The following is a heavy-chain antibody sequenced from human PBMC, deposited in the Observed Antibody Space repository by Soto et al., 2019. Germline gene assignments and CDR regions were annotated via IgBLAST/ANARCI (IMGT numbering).Heavy chain of an antibody. CDR3: ATRITVFGLLIPPFDP. D-gene: IGHD3-3*01. J-gene: IGHJ5*02. CDR1: GGSISSYY. CDR2: IYYSGST. Sequence: SETLSLTCTVSGGSISSYYWSWIRQPPGKGLEWIGYIYYSGSTNYNPSLKSRVTISVDTSKNQFSLKLSSVTAADTAVYYCATRITVFGLLIPPFDPWGQGTQVTVSS. V-gene: IGHV4-59*01.